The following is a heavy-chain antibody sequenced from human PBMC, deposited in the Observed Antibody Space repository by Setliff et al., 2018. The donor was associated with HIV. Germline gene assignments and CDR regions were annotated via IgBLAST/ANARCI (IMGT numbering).Heavy chain of an antibody. CDR2: IYNNGST. CDR3: ARGRYYREISDSLFDF. D-gene: IGHD3-16*01. V-gene: IGHV4-59*12. CDR1: GGSISRYY. Sequence: SETLSLTCTVSGGSISRYYWNWIRQHPEKGLEWIGYIYNNGSTYYNPSLESRLMMSIDPSKNQFSLNLRSVTVADTAAYYCARGRYYREISDSLFDFWGQGTLVTVSS. J-gene: IGHJ4*02.